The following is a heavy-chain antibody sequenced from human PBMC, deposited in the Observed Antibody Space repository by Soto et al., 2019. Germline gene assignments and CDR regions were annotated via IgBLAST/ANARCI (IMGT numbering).Heavy chain of an antibody. J-gene: IGHJ4*02. V-gene: IGHV3-23*01. CDR3: RAYSYGQGVDY. Sequence: EVQLLESGGGLVQPGGSLRLSCVASGFTFSAYDMNWVRQAPGKGLEWVSVVNGNGGSTYYADSVKGRFSISRADSRNTVYLQMNSLRAEDTAVYYCRAYSYGQGVDYWGQGTLVTVSS. CDR2: VNGNGGST. D-gene: IGHD2-15*01. CDR1: GFTFSAYD.